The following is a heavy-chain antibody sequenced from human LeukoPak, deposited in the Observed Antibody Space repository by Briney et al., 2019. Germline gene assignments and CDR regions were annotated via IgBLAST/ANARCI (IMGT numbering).Heavy chain of an antibody. CDR3: AREREIYCSGGSCYSGGFDY. D-gene: IGHD2-15*01. V-gene: IGHV3-21*01. Sequence: PGGSLRLSCAASGFTFSSYSMNWVRQAPGKGLEWVSSISSSSSYIYYADSVKGRFTISRDNAKNSLYLQMNSLRAEDTAVYYCAREREIYCSGGSCYSGGFDYWGQGTLVTVSS. J-gene: IGHJ4*02. CDR1: GFTFSSYS. CDR2: ISSSSSYI.